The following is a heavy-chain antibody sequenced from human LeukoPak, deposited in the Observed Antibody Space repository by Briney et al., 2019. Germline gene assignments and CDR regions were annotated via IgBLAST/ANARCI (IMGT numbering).Heavy chain of an antibody. V-gene: IGHV1-69*04. D-gene: IGHD2-21*02. CDR3: ARDPRQTYCGGDCYPLGFDY. CDR1: GGTFSSYA. J-gene: IGHJ4*02. Sequence: SVKVSCKASGGTFSSYAISWVRQAPGQGLEWMGRIIPILGIANYAQKFQGRVTITADKSMSTAYMELSSLRSEDTAVYYCARDPRQTYCGGDCYPLGFDYWGQGTLVTVSS. CDR2: IIPILGIA.